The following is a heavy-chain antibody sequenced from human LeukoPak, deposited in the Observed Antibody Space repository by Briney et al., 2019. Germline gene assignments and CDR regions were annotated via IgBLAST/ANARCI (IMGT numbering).Heavy chain of an antibody. V-gene: IGHV4-59*08. CDR3: ARLGAAAGTGDY. D-gene: IGHD6-13*01. Sequence: KPSETLSLTCTVSGGSISSYYWSWIRQPPGKGLEWIGYIYYSGSTNYNPSLKSRVTISVDTSKNQFSLKLSSVTAADTAVYYCARLGAAAGTGDYWGQGTLVTVSS. CDR1: GGSISSYY. J-gene: IGHJ4*02. CDR2: IYYSGST.